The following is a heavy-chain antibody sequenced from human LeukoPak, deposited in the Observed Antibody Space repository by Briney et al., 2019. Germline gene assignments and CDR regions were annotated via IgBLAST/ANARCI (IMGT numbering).Heavy chain of an antibody. Sequence: SETLSLTCAVSGGYFSGFYWNWIRQPPGKGLEWIGYIYYSGSTNYNPSLKSRVTISVDTSKNQFSLKLTSVTAADTAAYYCARVEEGYGSGRRENYYYYYMDVWGKGTTVTISS. D-gene: IGHD3-10*01. CDR2: IYYSGST. CDR3: ARVEEGYGSGRRENYYYYYMDV. V-gene: IGHV4-59*01. J-gene: IGHJ6*03. CDR1: GGYFSGFY.